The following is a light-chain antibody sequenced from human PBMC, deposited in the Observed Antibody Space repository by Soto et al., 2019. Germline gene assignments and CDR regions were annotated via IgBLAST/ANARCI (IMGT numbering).Light chain of an antibody. Sequence: QSALTQPASVSGSPGQSITISCTGTSSDVGGYNYVSWYQQHPGKAPKLMIYDVNNRPSGVSNRFSGSKSGNTASLTISGLQAEDEADYYCTSYTTSDTLVVFGGGTKLTVL. V-gene: IGLV2-14*01. CDR1: SSDVGGYNY. CDR3: TSYTTSDTLVV. J-gene: IGLJ2*01. CDR2: DVN.